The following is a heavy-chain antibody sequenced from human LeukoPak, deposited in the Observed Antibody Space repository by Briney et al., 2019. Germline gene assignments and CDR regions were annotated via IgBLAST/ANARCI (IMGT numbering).Heavy chain of an antibody. Sequence: ASVKVSCKVSGYTLTELSMHWVRQAPGKGLEWMGGFDPEDGETIYAQKFQGRVTMTEDTSTDTAYMELSSLRSEDTAVYYCASNGGSYYSKQFDYWGQGTLVTVSS. V-gene: IGHV1-24*01. CDR1: GYTLTELS. CDR2: FDPEDGET. D-gene: IGHD1-26*01. CDR3: ASNGGSYYSKQFDY. J-gene: IGHJ4*02.